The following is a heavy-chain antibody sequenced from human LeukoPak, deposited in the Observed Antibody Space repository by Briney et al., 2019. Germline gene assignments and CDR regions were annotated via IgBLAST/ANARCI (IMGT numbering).Heavy chain of an antibody. J-gene: IGHJ4*02. CDR2: ISYDGFNK. CDR1: GFTFSTYA. V-gene: IGHV3-30-3*01. CDR3: ARDYYDSSGYPYFDY. Sequence: GGSLRLSCAASGFTFSTYALFWVRQAPGKGLECVAIISYDGFNKYYGDSVKGRFTISRDNSKNTLYLQMNSLRAEDTAVYYCARDYYDSSGYPYFDYWGQGTLVTVSS. D-gene: IGHD3-22*01.